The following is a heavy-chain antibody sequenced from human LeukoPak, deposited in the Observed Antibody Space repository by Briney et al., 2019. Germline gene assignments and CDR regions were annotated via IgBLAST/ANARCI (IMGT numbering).Heavy chain of an antibody. CDR1: GGSISSYY. CDR2: IYYSGST. CDR3: ARRHSSGWYDWDY. J-gene: IGHJ4*02. D-gene: IGHD6-19*01. V-gene: IGHV4-59*08. Sequence: SETLSLTCTVSGGSISSYYWSWIRQPPGKGLEWIGYIYYSGSTNYNPSLKSRVTISVDTSKNQFSLKLSSVTAADTAVYYRARRHSSGWYDWDYWGQGTLVTVSS.